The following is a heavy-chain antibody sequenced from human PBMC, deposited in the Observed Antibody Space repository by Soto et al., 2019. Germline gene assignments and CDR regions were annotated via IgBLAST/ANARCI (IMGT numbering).Heavy chain of an antibody. D-gene: IGHD6-13*01. Sequence: GGSLRLSCAASGFTFSSYAMSWVRQAPGKGLEWVSAISGSGGSTYYADSVKGRFTISRDNSKNTLYLQMNSLRAEDTAVYYCAKDPLRGSSWYRGSGFDPWGQGTLVTVSS. CDR1: GFTFSSYA. CDR3: AKDPLRGSSWYRGSGFDP. V-gene: IGHV3-23*01. CDR2: ISGSGGST. J-gene: IGHJ5*02.